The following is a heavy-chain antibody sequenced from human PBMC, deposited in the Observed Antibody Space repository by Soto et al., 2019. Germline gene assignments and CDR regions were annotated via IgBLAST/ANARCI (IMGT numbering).Heavy chain of an antibody. Sequence: GGSLRLSCAASGFTFSSYAMSWVRQAPGKGLEWVSAISGSGGSTYYADSVKGRFTISRDNSKNTLYLQMNSLRAEDTAVYYCAKDRGGIVVVPAAMFEYLGQGTLVTVSS. J-gene: IGHJ4*02. D-gene: IGHD2-2*01. CDR3: AKDRGGIVVVPAAMFEY. V-gene: IGHV3-23*01. CDR1: GFTFSSYA. CDR2: ISGSGGST.